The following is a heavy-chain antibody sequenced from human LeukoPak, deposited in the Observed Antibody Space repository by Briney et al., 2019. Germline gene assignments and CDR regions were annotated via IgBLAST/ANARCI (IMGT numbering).Heavy chain of an antibody. CDR2: INSNSGGT. J-gene: IGHJ5*02. CDR1: GYTFTGYY. D-gene: IGHD6-19*01. Sequence: ASVKVSCRASGYTFTGYYIHWVRQAPGQGLEWMGWINSNSGGTNYAQKFQGRVTMTRNTSISTAYMELSSLRSEDTAVYYCARDSSGWYHWFDPWGQGTLVTASS. CDR3: ARDSSGWYHWFDP. V-gene: IGHV1-2*02.